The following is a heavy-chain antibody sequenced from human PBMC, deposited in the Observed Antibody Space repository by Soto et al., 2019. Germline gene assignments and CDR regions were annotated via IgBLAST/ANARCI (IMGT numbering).Heavy chain of an antibody. J-gene: IGHJ1*01. D-gene: IGHD3-22*01. Sequence: QVHLVQSGTEVKKPGASVTVSCKASGYTFSSYALHWVRQAPGQRLEWMGWITGGNGQTKYSQKFQGRVTFTRDTSARTAYLDLSSLRSEDTAVYYCARAPYYYDNSGYCSGYFHHWGQGTQVTVSS. CDR1: GYTFSSYA. V-gene: IGHV1-3*01. CDR3: ARAPYYYDNSGYCSGYFHH. CDR2: ITGGNGQT.